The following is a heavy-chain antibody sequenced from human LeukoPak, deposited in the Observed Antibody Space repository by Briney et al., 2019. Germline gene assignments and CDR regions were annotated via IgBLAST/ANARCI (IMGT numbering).Heavy chain of an antibody. Sequence: SSETLSLTCAVSGGSFSGYYWNWIRQPPGRGLEWIGEINHRGSTTYNPSLESRVTISVDTSKNQFSLRLSSVTAADTAVYYCARRLLYFGDPDYWGQGTLVTVSS. J-gene: IGHJ4*02. CDR2: INHRGST. CDR3: ARRLLYFGDPDY. CDR1: GGSFSGYY. D-gene: IGHD3-10*01. V-gene: IGHV4-34*01.